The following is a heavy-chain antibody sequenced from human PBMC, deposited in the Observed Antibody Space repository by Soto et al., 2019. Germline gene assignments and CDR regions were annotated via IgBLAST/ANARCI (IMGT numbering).Heavy chain of an antibody. V-gene: IGHV4-31*03. CDR3: ARDISGSWYAFDI. D-gene: IGHD6-13*01. CDR2: IYYSGST. CDR1: VGSISSGGYY. Sequence: TLSLTCTVSVGSISSGGYYWSWILQHPGKGLEWIGYIYYSGSTYYNPSLKSRVTISVDTSKNQFSLKLSSVTAADTAVYYCARDISGSWYAFDIWGQGTMVTVSS. J-gene: IGHJ3*02.